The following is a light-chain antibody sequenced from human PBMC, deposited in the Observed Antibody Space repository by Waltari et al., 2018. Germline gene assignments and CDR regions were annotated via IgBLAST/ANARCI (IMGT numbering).Light chain of an antibody. CDR1: ESVNSF. J-gene: IGKJ4*01. CDR2: ASS. CDR3: QQYNKWPPT. Sequence: EVLLTQSPVTLSVSPGEPATLSCRASESVNSFFAWYYQKPGQAPRLLIYASSARATGVPVRFTGSGFDTDFTLTISSLQSEDLGIYHCQQYNKWPPTFGGGTKVEIK. V-gene: IGKV3-15*01.